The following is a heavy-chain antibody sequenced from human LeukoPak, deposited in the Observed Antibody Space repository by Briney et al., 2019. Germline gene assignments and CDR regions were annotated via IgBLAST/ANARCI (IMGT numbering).Heavy chain of an antibody. CDR3: ARVGATYPHYYMDV. J-gene: IGHJ6*03. V-gene: IGHV4-39*01. CDR1: GGSISSSGDY. Sequence: PSETLSLTCAVSGGSISSSGDYWGWIRQPPGKGLEWIGNIYYSGSTYYSPSLKSRVTIAVDTSKNQFSLKLTSVTAADTAVYYCARVGATYPHYYMDVWGKGTTVTVAS. D-gene: IGHD3-16*01. CDR2: IYYSGST.